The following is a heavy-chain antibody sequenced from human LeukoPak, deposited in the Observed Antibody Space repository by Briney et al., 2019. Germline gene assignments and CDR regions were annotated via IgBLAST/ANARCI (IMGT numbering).Heavy chain of an antibody. Sequence: ASVKVSCKASGYTFTSYGISWVRQAPGQGLEWMGWISAYNGNTNYAQKLQDRVTMTTDTSTSTDYMELRSLRSDDTTVYYCARDSYGSGSYYKPYDYWGQGTLVTVSS. CDR3: ARDSYGSGSYYKPYDY. D-gene: IGHD3-10*01. CDR2: ISAYNGNT. J-gene: IGHJ4*02. V-gene: IGHV1-18*01. CDR1: GYTFTSYG.